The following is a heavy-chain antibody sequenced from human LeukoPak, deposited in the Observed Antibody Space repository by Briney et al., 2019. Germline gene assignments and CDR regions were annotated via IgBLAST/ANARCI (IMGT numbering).Heavy chain of an antibody. CDR2: INPNGGGT. V-gene: IGHV1-2*02. Sequence: ASVKVSCKASGYTFTGYYMHWVRQAPGQGLEWMGWINPNGGGTNYAQKFQGRVTMTRDTSISTAYMELSRLRSDDTAVYYCAKAPVTTCSGAYCYPFDYWGQGTLVTVSS. D-gene: IGHD2-21*01. CDR1: GYTFTGYY. J-gene: IGHJ4*02. CDR3: AKAPVTTCSGAYCYPFDY.